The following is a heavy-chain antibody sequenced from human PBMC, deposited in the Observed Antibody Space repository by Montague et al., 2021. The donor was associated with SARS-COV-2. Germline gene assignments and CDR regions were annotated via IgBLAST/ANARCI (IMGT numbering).Heavy chain of an antibody. CDR2: IYYSGGV. J-gene: IGHJ5*02. CDR3: ARAVSVRRAVNWCDT. Sequence: SETLSLTCTVSGGSMSDHYWAWIRQPPGKGLEWLAYIYYSGGVNSNASXXSRVSMSVDTSKNQFSLKLTSVTAADTAVYYCARAVSVRRAVNWCDTWGQGTLVTVSS. CDR1: GGSMSDHY. D-gene: IGHD3-10*01. V-gene: IGHV4-59*11.